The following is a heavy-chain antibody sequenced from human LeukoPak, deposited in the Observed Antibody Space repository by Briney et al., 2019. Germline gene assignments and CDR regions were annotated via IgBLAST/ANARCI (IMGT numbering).Heavy chain of an antibody. D-gene: IGHD2/OR15-2a*01. V-gene: IGHV4-59*01. CDR2: INYTGNT. CDR1: GGSIGGYY. J-gene: IGHJ3*02. CDR3: ARDRVPREYYHRSLADAFDI. Sequence: SETLSLTCTVSGGSIGGYYWNWIRQSPEKGLECIGYINYTGNTDYNPSLKSRVTISVDTSKNQFSLKLSSVTAADTAVYYCARDRVPREYYHRSLADAFDIWGQGTLVTVSS.